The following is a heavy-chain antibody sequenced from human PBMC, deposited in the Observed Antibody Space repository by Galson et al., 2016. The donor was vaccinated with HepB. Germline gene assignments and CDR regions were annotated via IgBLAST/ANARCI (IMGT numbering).Heavy chain of an antibody. J-gene: IGHJ3*02. CDR3: ARNLNVITSGGVIVTDAFEI. CDR1: GFSFNTYT. CDR2: ISSRSKHM. D-gene: IGHD3-16*02. Sequence: SLRLSCAASGFSFNTYTMNWVRQAPGKGLEWVSSISSRSKHMYYADSLKGRFTISRDNHKNSLFLLMNSLRAEDTAVYYCARNLNVITSGGVIVTDAFEIWGQGTMVTVSS. V-gene: IGHV3-21*01.